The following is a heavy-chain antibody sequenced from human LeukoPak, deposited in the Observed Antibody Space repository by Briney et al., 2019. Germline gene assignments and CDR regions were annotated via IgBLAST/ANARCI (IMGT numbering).Heavy chain of an antibody. V-gene: IGHV3-21*01. J-gene: IGHJ3*02. CDR3: ARVVSESHDAFNI. CDR2: ISSSSSYI. D-gene: IGHD5/OR15-5a*01. CDR1: GFTFSSYS. Sequence: GGSLRLSCAASGFTFSSYSMNWVRQAPGKGLEWVSSISSSSSYIYYADSVKGRFTISRDNAKNSLYLQMNSLRAEDTAVYYCARVVSESHDAFNIWGQGTMVTVSS.